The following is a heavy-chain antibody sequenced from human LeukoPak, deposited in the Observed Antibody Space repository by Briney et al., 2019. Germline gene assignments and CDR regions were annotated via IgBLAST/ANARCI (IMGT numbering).Heavy chain of an antibody. CDR2: IYTSGST. CDR1: GGSISSYY. CDR3: ARHRYYYDGSGYYYQP. D-gene: IGHD3-22*01. V-gene: IGHV4-4*07. Sequence: SETLSLTCTVSGGSISSYYWSWIRQPAGKGLEWIGRIYTSGSTNYNPSLKSRVTISVDTSKNQFSLKLSSVTAADTAVYYCARHRYYYDGSGYYYQPWGQGTLVTVSS. J-gene: IGHJ5*02.